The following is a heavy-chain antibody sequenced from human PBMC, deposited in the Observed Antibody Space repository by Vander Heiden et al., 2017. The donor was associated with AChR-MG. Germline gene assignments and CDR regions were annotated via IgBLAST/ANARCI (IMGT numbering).Heavy chain of an antibody. Sequence: EVQLVESGGGLVKPGRSLRLSCTASGFTFGDYAMSWFRQAPGKGLEWVGFIRSEAYGGTTEYAASVKGRFTISRDDSKSIAYLQMNSLKTEDTAVYYCARDQWLVLGGDYWGQGTLVTVSS. CDR3: ARDQWLVLGGDY. CDR1: GFTFGDYA. D-gene: IGHD6-19*01. J-gene: IGHJ4*02. CDR2: IRSEAYGGTT. V-gene: IGHV3-49*05.